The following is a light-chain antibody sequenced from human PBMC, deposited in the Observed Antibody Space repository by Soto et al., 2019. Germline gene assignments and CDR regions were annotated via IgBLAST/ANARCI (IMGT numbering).Light chain of an antibody. V-gene: IGKV3D-20*01. CDR2: DTS. J-gene: IGKJ1*01. Sequence: DIVLTQSPVTLSLSPGESATLYCGASQRVSGGFLAWYQHKPGLAPRLIVYDTSFRATGIPDRFGGSGSGTAFTLTITRLDPDDFAVYYCQQYGSSPSFGQGTKVDIK. CDR1: QRVSGGF. CDR3: QQYGSSPS.